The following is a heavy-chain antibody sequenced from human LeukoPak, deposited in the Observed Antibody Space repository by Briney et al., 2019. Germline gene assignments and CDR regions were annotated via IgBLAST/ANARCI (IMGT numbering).Heavy chain of an antibody. Sequence: GASVKVSCKASGYSFPSYGISWVRQAPGQGPEWMGWISPYNDNTNYAQKLQGRATLTTDTSTSTAYMELRSLRSGDTAVYYCARRFYGSGTYYHFDYWGQGTLVTVSS. CDR1: GYSFPSYG. D-gene: IGHD3-10*01. CDR3: ARRFYGSGTYYHFDY. V-gene: IGHV1-18*01. CDR2: ISPYNDNT. J-gene: IGHJ4*02.